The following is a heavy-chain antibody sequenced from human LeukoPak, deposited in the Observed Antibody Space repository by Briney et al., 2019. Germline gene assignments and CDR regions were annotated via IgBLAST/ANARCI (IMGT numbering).Heavy chain of an antibody. D-gene: IGHD2-15*01. CDR1: GFTFSSYA. Sequence: GGSLRLSCAASGFTFSSYAMSWVRQAPGKGLEWVSGTSGSGGSTYYAGSVKGRFTISRDNSKNTLYLQMNSLRVEDTAVYYCAKNGGSQCYSHLDSWGQGTPVTVSS. CDR3: AKNGGSQCYSHLDS. CDR2: TSGSGGST. V-gene: IGHV3-23*01. J-gene: IGHJ4*02.